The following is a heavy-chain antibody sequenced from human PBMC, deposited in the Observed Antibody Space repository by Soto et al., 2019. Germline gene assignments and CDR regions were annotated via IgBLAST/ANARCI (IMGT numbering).Heavy chain of an antibody. D-gene: IGHD2-15*01. V-gene: IGHV3-30-3*01. CDR1: GFTFSSYA. CDR3: ARDELLTYYFDY. CDR2: ISYDGSNK. Sequence: QVQLVESGGGVVQPGRSLRLSCAASGFTFSSYAMHWVRQAPGKGLEGVAVISYDGSNKYYADSVKGRFTISRDNSKNTLYLQMNSLRAEDTAVYYCARDELLTYYFDYWGQGTLVTVSS. J-gene: IGHJ4*02.